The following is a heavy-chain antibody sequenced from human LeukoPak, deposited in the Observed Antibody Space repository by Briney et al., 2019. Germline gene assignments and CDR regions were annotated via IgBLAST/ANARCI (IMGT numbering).Heavy chain of an antibody. CDR2: INHSGST. J-gene: IGHJ3*02. Sequence: PSETLSLTCAVYGGSFSGYYWSWIRQPPGKGLEWIGEINHSGSTNYNPSLKSRVTISVDTSKNQFSLKLTSVTAADTAVYYCAGSGYSRPFDIWGQGTMVTVSS. CDR1: GGSFSGYY. CDR3: AGSGYSRPFDI. V-gene: IGHV4-34*01. D-gene: IGHD5-18*01.